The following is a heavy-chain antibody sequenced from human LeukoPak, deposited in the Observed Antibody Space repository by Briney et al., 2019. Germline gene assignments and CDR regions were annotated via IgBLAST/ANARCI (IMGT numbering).Heavy chain of an antibody. Sequence: SETLSLTCTVSGGSISSYYWSRIRQPPGKGLEWIGYIYYSGSTKYNPSLKSRVSISVDTSKNQFSLKVSSVTAADTAVYYCARGFCSGGSCYSAIFDYWGQGTLVTVSS. J-gene: IGHJ4*02. CDR1: GGSISSYY. D-gene: IGHD2-15*01. CDR2: IYYSGST. V-gene: IGHV4-59*01. CDR3: ARGFCSGGSCYSAIFDY.